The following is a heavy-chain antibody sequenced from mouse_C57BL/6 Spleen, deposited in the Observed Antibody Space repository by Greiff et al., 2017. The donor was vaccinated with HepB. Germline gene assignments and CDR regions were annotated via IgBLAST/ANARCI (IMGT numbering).Heavy chain of an antibody. CDR1: GYSFTGYF. V-gene: IGHV1-20*01. Sequence: VQLQQSGPELVKPGDSVKISCKASGYSFTGYFMNWVMQSHGKSSEWIGRINPYNGDTFYNQKFKGKATLTVDKSSSTAHMELRSLTSEDSAVYYCARTGYDWYFDVWGTGTTVTVSS. CDR3: ARTGYDWYFDV. J-gene: IGHJ1*03. D-gene: IGHD2-2*01. CDR2: INPYNGDT.